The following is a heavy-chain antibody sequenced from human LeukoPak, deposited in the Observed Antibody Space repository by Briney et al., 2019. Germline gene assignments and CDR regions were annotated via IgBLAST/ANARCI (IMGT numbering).Heavy chain of an antibody. J-gene: IGHJ4*02. V-gene: IGHV3-74*01. CDR3: ARDNDTVFDY. CDR1: GFTFISYW. D-gene: IGHD3-9*01. Sequence: GGSLRFSCAASGFTFISYWMHWVRQTPGKGLVWVSRINSDGSSTTYADSVKGRFTISRDNAKNTLYLQMNSLRAEDTAVYYCARDNDTVFDYWGQGTLATVSS. CDR2: INSDGSST.